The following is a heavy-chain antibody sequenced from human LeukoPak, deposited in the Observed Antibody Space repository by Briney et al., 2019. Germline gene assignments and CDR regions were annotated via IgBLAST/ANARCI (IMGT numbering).Heavy chain of an antibody. Sequence: ASVKVSCKASGYTFTSYGISWVRQAPGQGLGLKGWISAYNGNTDYAQKFEGRVTMTTDTFTSTAYMELRSLRSDDTAVYYCARDTRHTVTPFDPWGQGTLVTVSP. D-gene: IGHD4-11*01. CDR2: ISAYNGNT. CDR3: ARDTRHTVTPFDP. J-gene: IGHJ5*02. CDR1: GYTFTSYG. V-gene: IGHV1-18*01.